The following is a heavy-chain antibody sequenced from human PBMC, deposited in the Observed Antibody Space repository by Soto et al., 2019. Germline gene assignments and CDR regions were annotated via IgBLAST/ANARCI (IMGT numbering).Heavy chain of an antibody. V-gene: IGHV1-69*08. CDR3: ARDGGITGTTEGYFDY. Sequence: QVQLVQSGAEVKKPGSSVKVSCKASGGTFLSSSFSWVRQAPGQRLEWMGRITPFLGTPNYAQQFHGRVTIIADKSTSTVYMELTSLSSADTAVYYCARDGGITGTTEGYFDYCGQGTLVTVSS. CDR2: ITPFLGTP. J-gene: IGHJ4*02. CDR1: GGTFLSSS. D-gene: IGHD1-7*01.